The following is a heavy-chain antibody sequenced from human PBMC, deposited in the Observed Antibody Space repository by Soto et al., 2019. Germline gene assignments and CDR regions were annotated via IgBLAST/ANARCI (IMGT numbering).Heavy chain of an antibody. J-gene: IGHJ6*03. CDR1: QFSLSNNRMC. Sequence: SVPTRLKPPQALTLTCTFSQFSLSNNRMCVNWVRQPPGKALECLTRIDWDDDKHYSTSLKTRLTISKDTSKNQVVLTMTNMDPADTATYYCARTKVDCSGDDCYSQYYFYYYMDVWGKGTTVTVS. CDR2: IDWDDDK. CDR3: ARTKVDCSGDDCYSQYYFYYYMDV. V-gene: IGHV2-70*19. D-gene: IGHD2-15*01.